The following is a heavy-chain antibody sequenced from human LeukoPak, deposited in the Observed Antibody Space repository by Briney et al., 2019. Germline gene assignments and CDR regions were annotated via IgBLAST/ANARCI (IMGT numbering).Heavy chain of an antibody. CDR3: ARDYRIAAAGVFY. Sequence: ASVKVSCKASGYTFTGYYMHWVRQAPGQGLEWMGWINPNSGGTNYAQKSQGRVTMTRDTSISTAYMELSRLRSDDTAVYYCARDYRIAAAGVFYWGQGTLVTVSS. J-gene: IGHJ4*02. D-gene: IGHD6-13*01. CDR1: GYTFTGYY. V-gene: IGHV1-2*02. CDR2: INPNSGGT.